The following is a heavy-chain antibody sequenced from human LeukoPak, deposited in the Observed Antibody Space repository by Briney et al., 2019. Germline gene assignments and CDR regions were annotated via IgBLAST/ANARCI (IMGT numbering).Heavy chain of an antibody. CDR3: AKDSYGDFSLGPED. CDR2: VSGSGDST. Sequence: GGSLILSCAASGFTFSDYAMNWVRQAPGKGLEWVSAVSGSGDSTYYADSVKGRFTISRDNSKNTLYLRMSSLRADDTAVYYCAKDSYGDFSLGPEDWGQGTLVTVSS. D-gene: IGHD4-17*01. V-gene: IGHV3-23*01. J-gene: IGHJ4*02. CDR1: GFTFSDYA.